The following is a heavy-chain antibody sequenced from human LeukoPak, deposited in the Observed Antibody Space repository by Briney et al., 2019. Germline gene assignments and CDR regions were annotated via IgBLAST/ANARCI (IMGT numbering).Heavy chain of an antibody. CDR1: GFTFSSYA. D-gene: IGHD6-19*01. CDR2: ISGSGGST. J-gene: IGHJ1*01. CDR3: AKGVAVAARAEYFQH. V-gene: IGHV3-23*01. Sequence: GGSLRLSCAASGFTFSSYAMSWVRQAPGKGLEWVSAISGSGGSTYYADSVKGRFAISRDNSKNTLYLQMNSLRAEDTAVYYCAKGVAVAARAEYFQHWGQGTLVTVSS.